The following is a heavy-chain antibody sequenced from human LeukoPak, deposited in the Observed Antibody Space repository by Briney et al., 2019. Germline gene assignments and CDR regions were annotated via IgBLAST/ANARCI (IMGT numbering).Heavy chain of an antibody. J-gene: IGHJ5*02. CDR1: GYTFTSYD. Sequence: ASVKVSCKASGYTFTSYDINWVRQATGQGLEWMGWMNPNSGNTGYAQKFQGRVTMTRNTSISTAYMELSSLRSEGTAVYYCARGVSYYDFWSGYYIGSDWFDPWGQGTLVTVSS. CDR3: ARGVSYYDFWSGYYIGSDWFDP. V-gene: IGHV1-8*01. D-gene: IGHD3-3*01. CDR2: MNPNSGNT.